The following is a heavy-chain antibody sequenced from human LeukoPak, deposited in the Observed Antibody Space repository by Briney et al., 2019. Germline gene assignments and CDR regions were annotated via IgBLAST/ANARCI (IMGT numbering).Heavy chain of an antibody. J-gene: IGHJ4*02. Sequence: SETLSLTCAVYGGSFSGYYWSWIRQPPGKGLEWIGEINHSGSTNYNPSLKSRVTISVDTSKNQFSLKLSSVTAADTAVYYCARTYYYDSSGYYSGEYYFDYWGQGTLVTVSS. D-gene: IGHD3-22*01. CDR1: GGSFSGYY. CDR3: ARTYYYDSSGYYSGEYYFDY. CDR2: INHSGST. V-gene: IGHV4-34*01.